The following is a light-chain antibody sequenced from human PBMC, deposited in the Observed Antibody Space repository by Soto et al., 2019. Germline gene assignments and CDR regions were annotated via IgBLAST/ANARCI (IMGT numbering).Light chain of an antibody. Sequence: QSALTQPASVSGSPGQSITISCTGTSSDFGAYHYVSWYQQYPGKVPKLLIYNVSHRPSGVSNRFSGSKSGNTAPLTISGLRAADEADYFCTSHTRGSLYVFGTGTKLTVL. CDR2: NVS. J-gene: IGLJ1*01. V-gene: IGLV2-14*01. CDR3: TSHTRGSLYV. CDR1: SSDFGAYHY.